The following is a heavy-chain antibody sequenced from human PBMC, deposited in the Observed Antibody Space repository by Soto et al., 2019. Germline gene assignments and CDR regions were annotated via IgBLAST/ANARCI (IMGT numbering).Heavy chain of an antibody. D-gene: IGHD6-6*01. CDR1: GYTFTGYY. CDR3: ARGAGAARQNPGGMDV. J-gene: IGHJ6*02. V-gene: IGHV1-2*02. Sequence: ASVKVSCKASGYTFTGYYMHWVRQAPGQGLEWMGWINPNSGGTNYAQKFQGRVTMTGDMSISTAYMELSRLRSDDTAVYYCARGAGAARQNPGGMDVWGQGTTVTVSS. CDR2: INPNSGGT.